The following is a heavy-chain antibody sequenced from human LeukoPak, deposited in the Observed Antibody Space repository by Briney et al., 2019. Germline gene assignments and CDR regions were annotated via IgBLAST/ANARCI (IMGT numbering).Heavy chain of an antibody. D-gene: IGHD6-19*01. Sequence: SETLSLTCTVSGASISSSYWSWIRQPPGKGLEWIGYIYYSGTTKYNPSLRSRVTISIDTSKNQFSLKVNSVTAADTAVYYCARGQPQRYNSDWYVNWFDPWGQGTPVTVSS. V-gene: IGHV4-59*01. CDR1: GASISSSY. CDR3: ARGQPQRYNSDWYVNWFDP. J-gene: IGHJ5*02. CDR2: IYYSGTT.